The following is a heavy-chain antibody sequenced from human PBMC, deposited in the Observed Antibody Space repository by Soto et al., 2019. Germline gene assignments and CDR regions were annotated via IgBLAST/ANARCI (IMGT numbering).Heavy chain of an antibody. V-gene: IGHV1-2*04. CDR2: INPNSGGT. CDR1: GYTFTGYY. D-gene: IGHD6-6*01. CDR3: AGFKDCSSNCFDP. J-gene: IGHJ5*02. Sequence: ASVKVSCKASGYTFTGYYMHWVRQAPGKGLEWMGWINPNSGGTNYAQKFQGWVTMTREPSISTAYMELSRLISDDTAVNDGAGFKDCSSNCFDPWGQGTLVTVSS.